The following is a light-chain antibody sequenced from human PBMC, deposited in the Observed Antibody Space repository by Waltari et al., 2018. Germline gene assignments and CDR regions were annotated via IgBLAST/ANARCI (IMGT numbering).Light chain of an antibody. CDR1: SVINVGYIN. CDR3: MFCQSIVLL. V-gene: IGLV5-37*01. CDR2: YKSYPEK. Sequence: QHALTQARSATASAGASASSTCTLPSVINVGYINIHWDQQKTGTTPRFLLYYKSYPEKAQGSAVPSRFSGSKGASGNAGIFRISGLQSEVEAAFYCMFCQSIVLLFGGQSKLSVL. J-gene: IGLJ3*02.